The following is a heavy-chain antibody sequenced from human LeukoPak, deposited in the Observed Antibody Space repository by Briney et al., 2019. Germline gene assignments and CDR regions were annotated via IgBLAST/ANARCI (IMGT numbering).Heavy chain of an antibody. CDR1: GFTFSSYA. Sequence: GGSLRLSCAASGFTFSSYAMHWVRQAPGKGLEWVAVIWYDGSNKYYADSVKGRFTISRDNSKNTLYLQMNSLRAEDTAVYYCASPEYSGGGYFFQHWGQGTLVTVSS. D-gene: IGHD6-25*01. V-gene: IGHV3-33*08. CDR2: IWYDGSNK. J-gene: IGHJ1*01. CDR3: ASPEYSGGGYFFQH.